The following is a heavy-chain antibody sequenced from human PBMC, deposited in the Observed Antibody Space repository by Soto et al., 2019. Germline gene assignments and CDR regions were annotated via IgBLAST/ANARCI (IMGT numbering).Heavy chain of an antibody. Sequence: PSQTLSLTCAISGDSVSGNSAAWNWIRQSPSRGLEWLGRTYYRSKWYNEYAVSVESRITINPDTSKNQFSLQLDSVTAEDTAVYYWARDPHTGSWINAFDVWGQGTMVTGSS. CDR3: ARDPHTGSWINAFDV. D-gene: IGHD2-15*01. V-gene: IGHV6-1*01. CDR2: TYYRSKWYN. J-gene: IGHJ3*01. CDR1: GDSVSGNSAA.